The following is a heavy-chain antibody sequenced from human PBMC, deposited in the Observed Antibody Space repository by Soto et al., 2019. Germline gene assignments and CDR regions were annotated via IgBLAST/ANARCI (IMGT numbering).Heavy chain of an antibody. CDR3: ASGLGYCSGGSCRP. D-gene: IGHD2-15*01. CDR2: ISYDGSNK. CDR1: GFTFSSYA. Sequence: GGSLRLSCAASGFTFSSYARHWVRQAPGKGLEWVAVISYDGSNKYYADSVKGRFTISRDNSKNTLYLQMNSLRAEDTAVYYCASGLGYCSGGSCRPWGQGTLVTVSS. J-gene: IGHJ5*02. V-gene: IGHV3-30-3*01.